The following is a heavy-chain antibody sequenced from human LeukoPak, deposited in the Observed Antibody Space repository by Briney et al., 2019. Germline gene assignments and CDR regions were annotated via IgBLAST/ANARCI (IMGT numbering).Heavy chain of an antibody. V-gene: IGHV3-21*01. CDR1: GFTFSSYS. CDR3: AGLSIAVAGLDY. Sequence: GGSLRLSCAASGFTFSSYSMNWVRQAPGKGLEWVSSISSSSSYIYYADSVKGRFTISRDNAKNSLYLQMNSLRAEDTAVYYCAGLSIAVAGLDYWGQGTLVTVSS. D-gene: IGHD6-19*01. CDR2: ISSSSSYI. J-gene: IGHJ4*02.